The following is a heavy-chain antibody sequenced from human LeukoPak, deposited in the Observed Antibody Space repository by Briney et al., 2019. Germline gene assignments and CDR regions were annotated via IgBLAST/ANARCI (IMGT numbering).Heavy chain of an antibody. D-gene: IGHD2-2*01. CDR3: AKRYCSSTSCSSFDY. CDR2: IGGSGSYT. J-gene: IGHJ4*02. Sequence: GGSLRLSCAASGFTFSTYAMIWVRQAPGKGLEWVSVIGGSGSYTYYADSVKGRFTISRDNSKDTLYLQMNSLRPEDTAVYYCAKRYCSSTSCSSFDYWGQGTLVTVSS. V-gene: IGHV3-23*01. CDR1: GFTFSTYA.